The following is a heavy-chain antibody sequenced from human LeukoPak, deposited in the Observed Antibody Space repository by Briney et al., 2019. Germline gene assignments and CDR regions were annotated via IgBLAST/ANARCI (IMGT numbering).Heavy chain of an antibody. Sequence: GGSLRLSCAASGFIFSHHGMNWVRQAPGKGLEWVSGIRTDGVTTYYADSVKGRFTISRDNSKNTLYLQMNSLRAEDTAVYYCAKSSWIQLWSPPNWFDPWGQGTLVTVSS. V-gene: IGHV3-23*01. CDR1: GFIFSHHG. CDR3: AKSSWIQLWSPPNWFDP. D-gene: IGHD5-18*01. J-gene: IGHJ5*02. CDR2: IRTDGVTT.